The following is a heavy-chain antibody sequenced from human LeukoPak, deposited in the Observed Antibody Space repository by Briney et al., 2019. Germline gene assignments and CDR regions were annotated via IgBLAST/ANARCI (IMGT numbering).Heavy chain of an antibody. V-gene: IGHV3-48*02. D-gene: IGHD2-15*01. CDR3: ARAAATVPYYYNGMDV. CDR1: GFTFSSYS. CDR2: ISSSSSTI. J-gene: IGHJ6*02. Sequence: PGGSLRLSCAASGFTFSSYSMNWVRQAPGKGREWVSYISSSSSTIYYADSVKGRFTVARDNAKNSLYLQMNSLRDEDTAVYYCARAAATVPYYYNGMDVWGQGTTVTVSS.